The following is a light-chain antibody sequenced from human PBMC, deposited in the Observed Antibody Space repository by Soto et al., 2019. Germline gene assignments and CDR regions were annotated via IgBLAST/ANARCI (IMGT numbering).Light chain of an antibody. V-gene: IGKV3-15*01. CDR1: QSISSN. J-gene: IGKJ4*01. CDR2: RTS. Sequence: EIVMTQSPATLSVSPGERATLSCRASQSISSNLAWYQQKPGQAPMLLMFRTSSRATGFPARFSGSGSGTEFNVTISSLQSEDFVVYYRQQYNNWPRATFGGGTKVEIK. CDR3: QQYNNWPRAT.